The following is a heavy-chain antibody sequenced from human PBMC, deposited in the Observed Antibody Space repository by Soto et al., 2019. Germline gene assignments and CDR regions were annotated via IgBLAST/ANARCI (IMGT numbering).Heavy chain of an antibody. J-gene: IGHJ6*02. CDR2: ISYDGSNK. V-gene: IGHV3-30-3*01. CDR3: ARDQAAAISIYYYYYYGMDV. Sequence: GGSLRLSCAASGFTFSSYAMHWVRQAPGKGLEWVAVISYDGSNKYYADSVKGRFTISRDNSKNTLYLQMNSLRAEDTAVYYCARDQAAAISIYYYYYYGMDVWGQGTTVTVSS. D-gene: IGHD2-2*02. CDR1: GFTFSSYA.